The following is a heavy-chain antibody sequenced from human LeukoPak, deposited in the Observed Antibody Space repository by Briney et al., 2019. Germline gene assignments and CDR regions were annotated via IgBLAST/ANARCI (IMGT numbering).Heavy chain of an antibody. CDR2: IRYDGSNK. Sequence: GGSLRLSCAASGFTFSSYGMHWVRQAPGKGLEWVAFIRYDGSNKYYADSVKGRFTISRDNSKNALYLQMNSLRAEDTAVYYCAKDRRLAFDYWGQGTLVTVSS. J-gene: IGHJ4*02. CDR1: GFTFSSYG. D-gene: IGHD2-15*01. CDR3: AKDRRLAFDY. V-gene: IGHV3-30*02.